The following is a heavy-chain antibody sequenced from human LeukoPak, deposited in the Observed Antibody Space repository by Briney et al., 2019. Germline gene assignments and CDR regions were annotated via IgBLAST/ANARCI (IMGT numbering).Heavy chain of an antibody. J-gene: IGHJ4*02. CDR1: GDSASSNSAA. CDR3: ARGPVVAVAGHFVY. Sequence: SQTLSLTCAISGDSASSNSAASNWIRQSPSRGLEWLRRTYYRSKWYNDYAISVKSRITTNPDTSKNQFSLQLNSVTPEDTAVYYCARGPVVAVAGHFVYWGQGTLVTVSS. V-gene: IGHV6-1*01. CDR2: TYYRSKWYN. D-gene: IGHD6-19*01.